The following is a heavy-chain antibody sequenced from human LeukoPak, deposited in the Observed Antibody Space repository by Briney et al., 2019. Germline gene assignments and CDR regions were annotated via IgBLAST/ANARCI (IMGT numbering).Heavy chain of an antibody. CDR1: GFTFSGYS. J-gene: IGHJ4*02. V-gene: IGHV3-48*02. Sequence: PGGSLRLSCAASGFTFSGYSMSWVRQAPGKGLEWVSYIRSSGSPIYYADSVKGRFTISRDNAKNSVYLQMNSLRDEDTAVYYCVRDPDALDYWGQGTLVTVSS. CDR2: IRSSGSPI. CDR3: VRDPDALDY.